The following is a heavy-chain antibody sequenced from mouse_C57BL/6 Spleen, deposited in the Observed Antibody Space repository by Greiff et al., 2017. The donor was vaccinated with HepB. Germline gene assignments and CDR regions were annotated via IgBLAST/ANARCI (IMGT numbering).Heavy chain of an antibody. V-gene: IGHV1-47*01. CDR2: FHPYNDDT. Sequence: VKLMESGAELVKPGASVKMSCKASGYTFTTYPIEWMKQNHGKSLEWIGNFHPYNDDTKYNEKLKGKATLTVEKSSSTVYLELSRLTYDDSAVYYCATTVVDAMDYWGQGTSVTVSS. CDR3: ATTVVDAMDY. J-gene: IGHJ4*01. CDR1: GYTFTTYP. D-gene: IGHD1-1*01.